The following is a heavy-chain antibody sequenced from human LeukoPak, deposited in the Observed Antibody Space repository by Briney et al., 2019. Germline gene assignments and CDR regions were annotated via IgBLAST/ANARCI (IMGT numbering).Heavy chain of an antibody. CDR2: IRYDGSNK. J-gene: IGHJ4*02. D-gene: IGHD6-19*01. CDR1: GFTFSSYG. CDR3: ARVLAVAGLYYFDY. V-gene: IGHV3-30*02. Sequence: PGGSLRLSCAASGFTFSSYGMHWVRQAPGKGLEWVAFIRYDGSNKYYADSVKGRFTISRDNSKNTLYLQMNSLRAEDTAVYYCARVLAVAGLYYFDYWGQGTLVTVSS.